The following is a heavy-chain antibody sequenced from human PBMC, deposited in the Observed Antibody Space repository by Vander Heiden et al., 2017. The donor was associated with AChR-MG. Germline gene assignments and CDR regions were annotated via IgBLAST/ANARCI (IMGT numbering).Heavy chain of an antibody. V-gene: IGHV3-53*02. D-gene: IGHD6-19*01. CDR2: IYSGGST. J-gene: IGHJ3*02. Sequence: EVQLVETGGGLIQPGGSLRLYCAASGFTVSSNYMSWVRQAPGKGLEWVSVIYSGGSTYYADSVKGRFTISRDNSKNTLYLQMNSLRAEDTAVYYCASAYSSGLRGAFDIWGQGTMVTVSS. CDR3: ASAYSSGLRGAFDI. CDR1: GFTVSSNY.